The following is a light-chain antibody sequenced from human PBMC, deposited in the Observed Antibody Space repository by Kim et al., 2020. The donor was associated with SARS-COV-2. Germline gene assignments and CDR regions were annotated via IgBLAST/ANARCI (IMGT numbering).Light chain of an antibody. Sequence: SVPSSCAGTSGDIGAYGYVSWYQQHPGKAPKVVMYDVHMRPSGVPDRFSGSRSGNTASLTISGLQADDEADYYCCAYGGANNPVIFGGGTQLTVL. CDR3: CAYGGANNPVI. J-gene: IGLJ7*01. CDR2: DVH. CDR1: SGDIGAYGY. V-gene: IGLV2-11*03.